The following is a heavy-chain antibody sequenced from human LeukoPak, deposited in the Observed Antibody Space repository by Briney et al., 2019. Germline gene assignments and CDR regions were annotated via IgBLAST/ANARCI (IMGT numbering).Heavy chain of an antibody. V-gene: IGHV3-15*01. CDR3: TTDIWTYSARDY. CDR1: GFTFSEAW. Sequence: GGSLRLSCAASGFTFSEAWMNWVRQAPGKGLEWVGHIKNRHDGGTTDYAAPVKGRFTISRDDSKNTLYLKMNGLKTEDTAVYYCTTDIWTYSARDYWGQGTLVTVSS. J-gene: IGHJ4*02. D-gene: IGHD3/OR15-3a*01. CDR2: IKNRHDGGTT.